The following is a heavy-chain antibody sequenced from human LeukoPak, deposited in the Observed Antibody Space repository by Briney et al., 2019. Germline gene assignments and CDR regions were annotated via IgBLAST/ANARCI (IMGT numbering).Heavy chain of an antibody. D-gene: IGHD2-2*01. Sequence: GASVKVSCKASGYTFTGYYMHWVRQAPGQGLEWMGWINPNSGGTNYAQKFQGWVTMTRDTSISTAYMELSGLRSDDTAVYYCARGTRRSSSTEEITYGMDVWGQGTTVTVSS. CDR3: ARGTRRSSSTEEITYGMDV. J-gene: IGHJ6*02. CDR1: GYTFTGYY. V-gene: IGHV1-2*04. CDR2: INPNSGGT.